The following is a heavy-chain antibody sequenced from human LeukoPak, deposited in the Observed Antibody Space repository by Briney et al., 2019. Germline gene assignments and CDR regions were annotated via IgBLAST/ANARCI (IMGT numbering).Heavy chain of an antibody. V-gene: IGHV3-9*01. J-gene: IGHJ4*02. Sequence: GRSLRLSCAASGFTFDDYAMHWVRQAPGKGLEWVSGISWNSGSIGYADSVKGRFTISRDNAKNSLYLQMNSLRVEDTGIYYCARDRAERNWTYHTLFDSWGQGTRSPSPQ. CDR3: ARDRAERNWTYHTLFDS. D-gene: IGHD1-7*01. CDR2: ISWNSGSI. CDR1: GFTFDDYA.